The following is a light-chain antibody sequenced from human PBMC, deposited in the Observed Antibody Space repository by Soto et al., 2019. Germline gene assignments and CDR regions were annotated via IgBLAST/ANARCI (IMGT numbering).Light chain of an antibody. J-gene: IGKJ1*01. CDR3: QQYGSSPT. V-gene: IGKV3-20*01. CDR2: GAS. CDR1: QSVSSSY. Sequence: LNQDAATLSLSPGKRATLSCRASQSVSSSYSAWYQQKPGQAPRLLIYGASSRATGIPDRFSGSGSGTDFTLTISRLEPEDFAVYYCQQYGSSPTFGQGTKVDIK.